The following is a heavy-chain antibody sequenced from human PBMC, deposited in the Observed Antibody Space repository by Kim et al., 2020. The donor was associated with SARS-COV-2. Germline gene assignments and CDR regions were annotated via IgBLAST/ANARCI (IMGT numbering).Heavy chain of an antibody. CDR2: ISYSGSTI. J-gene: IGHJ4*02. Sequence: GGSLRLSCAASGFTFSRYNMNWVRQAPGKGLEWVSYISYSGSTIYYADSVKGRFTISRDNAKNSLYLQTNSLRDEDTAVYYCARESASGGYLDYWGEGTLVTVSP. CDR3: ARESASGGYLDY. V-gene: IGHV3-48*02. CDR1: GFTFSRYN. D-gene: IGHD6-19*01.